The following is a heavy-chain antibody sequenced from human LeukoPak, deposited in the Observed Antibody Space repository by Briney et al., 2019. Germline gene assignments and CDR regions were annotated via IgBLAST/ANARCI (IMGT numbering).Heavy chain of an antibody. V-gene: IGHV4-4*07. CDR1: GDSISSYY. Sequence: SETLSLTCAVSGDSISSYYWSWIRQPAGKGLEWIGRIYTSGSTNYNPSLKSRVTMSVDTSKNQFSLKLSSVTAADTAVYYCARDRRTLSGSYSPQSFAFDIWGQGTMVTVSS. D-gene: IGHD1-26*01. CDR2: IYTSGST. CDR3: ARDRRTLSGSYSPQSFAFDI. J-gene: IGHJ3*02.